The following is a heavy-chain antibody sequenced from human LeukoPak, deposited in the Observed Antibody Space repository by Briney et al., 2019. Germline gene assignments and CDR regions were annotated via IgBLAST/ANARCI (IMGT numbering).Heavy chain of an antibody. CDR2: ISSSNSYI. CDR1: GFTVNSNY. J-gene: IGHJ6*03. CDR3: ARESTYSSSWYYYYYYMDV. Sequence: NPGGSLTLSCAASGFTVNSNYMSWVRQAPGKGLEWVSSISSSNSYIYYADSVKGRFTISRDNAKNSLYLQMNSMRAEDTAVYYCARESTYSSSWYYYYYYMDVWGKGTTVTVSS. D-gene: IGHD6-13*01. V-gene: IGHV3-21*01.